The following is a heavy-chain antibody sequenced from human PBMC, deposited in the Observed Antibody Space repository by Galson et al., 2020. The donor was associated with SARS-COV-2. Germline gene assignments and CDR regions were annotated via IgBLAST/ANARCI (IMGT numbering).Heavy chain of an antibody. CDR2: ITVKSDGGTT. J-gene: IGHJ4*02. CDR1: GFTFTDYW. CDR3: STGHYGS. Sequence: GESLKISCAASGFTFTDYWMNWARQAPGKGLEWLGRITVKSDGGTTEYAAPVKGRFTISRDDSTNTLYLQMNNLKVEDTALYYCSTGHYGSWGQGTLVTVSS. V-gene: IGHV3-15*01.